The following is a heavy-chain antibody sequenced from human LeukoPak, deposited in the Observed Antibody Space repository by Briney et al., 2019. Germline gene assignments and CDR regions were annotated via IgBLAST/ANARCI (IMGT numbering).Heavy chain of an antibody. V-gene: IGHV4-34*01. D-gene: IGHD1-26*01. CDR3: ARDRERWFDP. CDR1: GGSFSGYY. CDR2: INHSGST. Sequence: SETLSLTCAVYGGSFSGYYWSWIRQPPGKGLEWIGEINHSGSTNYNPSLKSRVTMSVDTSKNQFSLKLSSVTAADTAVYYCARDRERWFDPWGQGTLVTVSS. J-gene: IGHJ5*02.